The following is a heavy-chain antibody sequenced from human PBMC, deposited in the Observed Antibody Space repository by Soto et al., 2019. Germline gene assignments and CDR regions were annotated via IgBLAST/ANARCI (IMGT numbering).Heavy chain of an antibody. V-gene: IGHV3-21*04. CDR3: AKGRGGSGSLTPRVDF. D-gene: IGHD3-10*01. J-gene: IGHJ4*02. CDR2: VNSGSSYI. CDR1: GFTFSSYS. Sequence: GGSLRLSCAASGFTFSSYSMNWVRQAPGKGLEWVSSVNSGSSYIYYAESVKGRFTVSRDGSKNTLYLQMSSLRAEDTALYYCAKGRGGSGSLTPRVDFWGQGTLVTVSS.